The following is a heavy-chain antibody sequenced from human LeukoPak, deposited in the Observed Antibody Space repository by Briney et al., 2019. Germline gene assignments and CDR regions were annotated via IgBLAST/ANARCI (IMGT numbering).Heavy chain of an antibody. CDR1: GYSLSNGYY. D-gene: IGHD3-10*01. V-gene: IGHV4-38-2*02. J-gene: IGHJ3*02. CDR3: AKCRRMVDAFDI. Sequence: SETLSLTCTVSGYSLSNGYYWGWIRQPPGKGLEWIGSIYHTGSTYYNPSLKSRVTISVDTSKNHFSLKLSSVTAADTAVYYCAKCRRMVDAFDIWGQGTMVTVSS. CDR2: IYHTGST.